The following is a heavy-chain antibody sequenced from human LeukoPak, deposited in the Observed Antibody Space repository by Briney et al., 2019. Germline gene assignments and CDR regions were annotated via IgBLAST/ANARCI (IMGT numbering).Heavy chain of an antibody. CDR2: ISYSGST. Sequence: SETLSLTCAVSGGSISSGTYYWAWIRQPPGKGLEWSETISYSGSTYYNPSLKSRVTISVDKSKNQFSLRLSSVTAADTAVYYCARRAAYGSGSYFDFWGQRTLVTVSS. V-gene: IGHV4-39*01. CDR1: GGSISSGTYY. D-gene: IGHD3-10*01. J-gene: IGHJ4*02. CDR3: ARRAAYGSGSYFDF.